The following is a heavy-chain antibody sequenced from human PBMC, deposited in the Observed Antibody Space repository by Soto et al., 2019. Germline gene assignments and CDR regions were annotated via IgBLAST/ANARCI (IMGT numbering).Heavy chain of an antibody. CDR1: GGTFSSYA. J-gene: IGHJ6*02. V-gene: IGHV1-69*12. D-gene: IGHD2-2*01. Sequence: QVQLVQSGAEVKKPGSSVKVSCKASGGTFSSYAISWVRQAPGQGLEWMGGIIPIFGTANYAQTFQGRVTITADESTSTAYMGLSSLRSEDTAVYYCARHVPAAGYYYGMDGWGQGTTVTVSS. CDR3: ARHVPAAGYYYGMDG. CDR2: IIPIFGTA.